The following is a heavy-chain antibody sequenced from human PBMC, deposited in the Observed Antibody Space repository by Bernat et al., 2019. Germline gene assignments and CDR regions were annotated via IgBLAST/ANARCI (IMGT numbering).Heavy chain of an antibody. CDR3: ARGFTYYYDSSGYSSDAFDI. Sequence: QVQLVESGGGVVQPGRSLRLSCAASGFTFSSYGMHWVRQAPGKGLEWVAVIWYDGSNKYYADSVKGRFTISRDNSKNTLYLQMNSLRAEDTAVYYCARGFTYYYDSSGYSSDAFDIWDQGTMVTVSS. CDR2: IWYDGSNK. D-gene: IGHD3-22*01. CDR1: GFTFSSYG. J-gene: IGHJ3*02. V-gene: IGHV3-33*01.